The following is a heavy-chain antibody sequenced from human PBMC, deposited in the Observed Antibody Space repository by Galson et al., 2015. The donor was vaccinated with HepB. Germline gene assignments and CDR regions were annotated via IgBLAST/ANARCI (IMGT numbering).Heavy chain of an antibody. CDR3: VWRVSPAAGTVDY. CDR1: GGTFSSYA. J-gene: IGHJ4*02. CDR2: IIPILGIA. Sequence: SVKVSCKASGGTFSSYAISWVRQAPGQGLEWMGRIIPILGIANYAQKFQGRVTITADKSTSTAYMELSSLRSEDTAVYYCVWRVSPAAGTVDYWAREPWSPSPQ. V-gene: IGHV1-69*04. D-gene: IGHD6-13*01.